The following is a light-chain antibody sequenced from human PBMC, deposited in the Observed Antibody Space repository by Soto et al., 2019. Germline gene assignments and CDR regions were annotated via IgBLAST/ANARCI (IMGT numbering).Light chain of an antibody. J-gene: IGKJ1*01. CDR2: GAS. CDR1: QSVSSSY. Sequence: EIVLTQSPGTLSLSPGERATLSCRASQSVSSSYLARYQQKPGQAPRLLIYGASSRATGIPDRFSGSGSGTDFTLTISRLEPEDFAVYYCQQYGSSRTFGQGTKV. CDR3: QQYGSSRT. V-gene: IGKV3-20*01.